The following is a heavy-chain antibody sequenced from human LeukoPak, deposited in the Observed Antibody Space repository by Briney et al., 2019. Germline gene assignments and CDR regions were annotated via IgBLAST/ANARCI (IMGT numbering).Heavy chain of an antibody. Sequence: SETLSLTCTVSGGSISSYYWSWIRQPPGKGLEWIGYIYYSGSTNYNPSLKSRVTISVDTSKNQFSLKLSSVTAADTAVYYCARGKVVVQGVIWAPFDYWGQGTLVTVSS. CDR3: ARGKVVVQGVIWAPFDY. CDR1: GGSISSYY. V-gene: IGHV4-59*01. D-gene: IGHD3-10*01. CDR2: IYYSGST. J-gene: IGHJ4*02.